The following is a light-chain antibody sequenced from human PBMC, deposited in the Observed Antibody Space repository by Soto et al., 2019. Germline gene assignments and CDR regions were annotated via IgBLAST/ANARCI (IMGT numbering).Light chain of an antibody. V-gene: IGLV2-23*01. CDR2: EAT. CDR3: CSFAGSNSWV. Sequence: QLVLTQPASVSGSPGQSITISCTGTSGDVGTYDLVSWYQHHPGAAPKLMIYEATRRPSGISNRFSGSKSGNTASLTISGLQAEDEAAYYCCSFAGSNSWVFGGGTKVTVL. J-gene: IGLJ3*02. CDR1: SGDVGTYDL.